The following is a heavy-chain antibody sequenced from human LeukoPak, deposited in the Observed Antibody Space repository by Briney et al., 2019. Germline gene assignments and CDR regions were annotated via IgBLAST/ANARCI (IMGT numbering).Heavy chain of an antibody. CDR3: AKDFGDYYSYYMDV. V-gene: IGHV3-21*04. CDR1: GFTFGTYS. CDR2: ITSSSTFI. Sequence: GGSLRLSCAASGFTFGTYSMTWVRQAPGKGLEWVSSITSSSTFIHDADPVKGRFTISRDNSKNSLYLQMNSLRAEDTALYYCAKDFGDYYSYYMDVWGKGTTVTVSS. D-gene: IGHD3-10*01. J-gene: IGHJ6*03.